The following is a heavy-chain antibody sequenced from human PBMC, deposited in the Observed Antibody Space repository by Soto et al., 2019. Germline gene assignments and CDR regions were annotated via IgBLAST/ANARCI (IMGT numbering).Heavy chain of an antibody. V-gene: IGHV4-31*03. CDR3: AKDHVVVVAATPDAFDI. CDR2: ISYSGST. CDR1: GASISSGGYF. Sequence: SETLSLTCTVSGASISSGGYFWSWIRRHPGKGLEWIGYISYSGSTYYNPSLKSRVTISIDTSKNQFSLKLTSVTAADTAVYYCAKDHVVVVAATPDAFDIWGQGTMVTVSS. J-gene: IGHJ3*02. D-gene: IGHD2-15*01.